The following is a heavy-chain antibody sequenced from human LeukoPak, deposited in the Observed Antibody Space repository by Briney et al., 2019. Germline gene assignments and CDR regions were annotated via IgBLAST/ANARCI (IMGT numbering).Heavy chain of an antibody. CDR1: GFTFSNYA. CDR3: ARDFRPYDTMVRGAIGH. CDR2: LSGSGDNT. V-gene: IGHV3-23*01. Sequence: QPGGSLRLSCAASGFTFSNYAMSWVRQAPGKGLEWVSGLSGSGDNTYYADSVKGRFTISRDNSQKTLYLQMNSLRPEDTAVYYCARDFRPYDTMVRGAIGHWGQGTLVIVSS. J-gene: IGHJ5*02. D-gene: IGHD3-10*01.